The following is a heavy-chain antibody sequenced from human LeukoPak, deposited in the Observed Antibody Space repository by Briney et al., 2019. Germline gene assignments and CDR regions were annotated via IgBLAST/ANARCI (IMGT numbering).Heavy chain of an antibody. CDR3: AADHCSSTSCPNWFDP. D-gene: IGHD2-2*01. CDR1: GFTFTSSA. V-gene: IGHV1-58*02. J-gene: IGHJ5*02. CDR2: IVVGSGNT. Sequence: SVKVSCKASGFTFTSSAMQWVRQARGQRREWIGWIVVGSGNTNYAQKFQERVTITRDMSTSTAYMELSSLRSEDTAVYYCAADHCSSTSCPNWFDPWGQGTLVTVSS.